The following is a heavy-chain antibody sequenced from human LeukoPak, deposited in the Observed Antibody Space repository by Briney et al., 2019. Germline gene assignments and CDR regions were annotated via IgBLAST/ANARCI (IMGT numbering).Heavy chain of an antibody. D-gene: IGHD6-19*01. CDR2: ISYDGSKK. CDR1: GFTFSSYG. J-gene: IGHJ3*02. V-gene: IGHV3-30-3*01. CDR3: XXXXGVAGNSDAFDI. Sequence: GRSLRLSCAASGFTFSSYGMNWVRQAPGKGLEWVAVISYDGSKKYYADSVKGRFTISRDNSKNTLYLQMNSLRAEDTAVYYXXXXXGVAGNSDAFDIWGQGTMVTVSS.